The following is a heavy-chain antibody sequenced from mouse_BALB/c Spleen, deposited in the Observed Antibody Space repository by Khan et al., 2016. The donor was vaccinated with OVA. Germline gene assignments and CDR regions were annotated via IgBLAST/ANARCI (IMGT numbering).Heavy chain of an antibody. D-gene: IGHD2-14*01. CDR1: GYTFTTAG. V-gene: IGHV9-4*02. CDR2: INTHSGVP. J-gene: IGHJ4*01. CDR3: ARGGAAYYRNDGGDMEY. Sequence: QIHLVLSGPELKKPGETVRISCKASGYTFTTAGIQWVQKMPGKGLKWIGWINTHSGVPKYAEDFKGRFAFSLEISVNTAYLQITNLKNEDTATYFCARGGAAYYRNDGGDMEYWGQGTSVTVSS.